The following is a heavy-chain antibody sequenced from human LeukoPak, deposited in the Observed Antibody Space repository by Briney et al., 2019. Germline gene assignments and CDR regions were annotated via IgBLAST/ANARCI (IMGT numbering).Heavy chain of an antibody. V-gene: IGHV3-30*04. D-gene: IGHD3-16*02. CDR1: GFTFSSYA. CDR2: ISYDGSNK. CDR3: ARREYDSVWGTYRYSEY. Sequence: GGSLRLSCAASGFTFSSYAMHWVRQAPGKGLEWVAVISYDGSNKYYADSVKGRFTISRDNSKNTLYLQMNSLRAEDTAVYYCARREYDSVWGTYRYSEYWGQGTLVTVSS. J-gene: IGHJ4*02.